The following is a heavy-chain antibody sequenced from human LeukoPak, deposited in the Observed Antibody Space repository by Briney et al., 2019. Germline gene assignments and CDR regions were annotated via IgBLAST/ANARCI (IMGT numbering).Heavy chain of an antibody. CDR3: ARQGSSWFAFDI. CDR2: MNPNSGNT. CDR1: GYTFTSYD. J-gene: IGHJ3*02. D-gene: IGHD6-13*01. Sequence: ASVKVSCKASGYTFTSYDINWVRQATGQGLEWMGWMNPNSGNTGYAQKFQGRVTMTRNTSISTAYMELSSLSSEDTAVYYCARQGSSWFAFDIWDQGTMVTVSS. V-gene: IGHV1-8*01.